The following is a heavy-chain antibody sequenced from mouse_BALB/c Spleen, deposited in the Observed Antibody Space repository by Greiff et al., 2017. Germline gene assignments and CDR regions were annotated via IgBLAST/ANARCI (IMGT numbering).Heavy chain of an antibody. D-gene: IGHD3-1*01. CDR2: IDPENGNT. Sequence: EFQLQQSGAELVRPGALVKLSCKASGFNIKDYYMHWVKQRPEQGLEWMGWIDPENGNTIYDPKFQGKASITADTSSNTAYLQLSSLTSEDTAVYYCAREEGQLGLRNYAMDYWGQGTSVTVSA. V-gene: IGHV14-1*02. CDR3: AREEGQLGLRNYAMDY. J-gene: IGHJ4*01. CDR1: GFNIKDYY.